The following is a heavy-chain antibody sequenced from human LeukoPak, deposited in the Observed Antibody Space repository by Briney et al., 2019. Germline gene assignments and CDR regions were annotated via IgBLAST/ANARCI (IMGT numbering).Heavy chain of an antibody. V-gene: IGHV1-18*01. D-gene: IGHD1-1*01. CDR2: ISAYNGDT. CDR1: GYTFTSYG. CDR3: AKGLWSTGNDYMMLAFDI. J-gene: IGHJ3*02. Sequence: ASVKVSCKASGYTFTSYGISWVRQAPGQGLEWMGWISAYNGDTNYAQNLQGRVTMTTDTSTSTAHMELRSLRSGDTAVYYCAKGLWSTGNDYMMLAFDIWGQGTMVTVSS.